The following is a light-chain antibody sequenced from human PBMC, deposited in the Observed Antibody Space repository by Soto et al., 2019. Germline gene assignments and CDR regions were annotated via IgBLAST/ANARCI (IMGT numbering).Light chain of an antibody. V-gene: IGKV3-20*01. CDR2: GSS. Sequence: TQSPADLSVSPGDSGTLSCMASQVVSSSYLAWYQQIPAHPPRLVIYGSSSRATGIPDRFSCRGSGTDFTLTVSRLEPEDFAEYYCRQYGSSGTFGQGTKVDIK. J-gene: IGKJ1*01. CDR1: QVVSSSY. CDR3: RQYGSSGT.